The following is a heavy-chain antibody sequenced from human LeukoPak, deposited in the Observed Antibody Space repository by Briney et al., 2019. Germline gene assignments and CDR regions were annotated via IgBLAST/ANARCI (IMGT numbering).Heavy chain of an antibody. D-gene: IGHD5-18*01. Sequence: SGGSLRLSCAASGFTFDDYAMHWVRQAPGKGLEWVSGISWNSGSIGYADSVKGRFTISRDNAKNSLYLQMNSLRAEDTALYYCARAHRGGYSYGPLTPWGQGTLVTVSS. CDR2: ISWNSGSI. CDR1: GFTFDDYA. J-gene: IGHJ5*02. CDR3: ARAHRGGYSYGPLTP. V-gene: IGHV3-9*01.